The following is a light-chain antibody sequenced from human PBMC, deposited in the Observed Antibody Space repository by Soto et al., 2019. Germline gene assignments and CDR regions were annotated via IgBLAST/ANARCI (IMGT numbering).Light chain of an antibody. V-gene: IGKV3-20*01. J-gene: IGKJ1*01. CDR2: GAS. Sequence: EIVLTQSPGTLSLSPGERATLSCRASQSVSSSYLAWYQQKPGQAPRLLIYGASSRATGIPDRFSGSGSGTDFPLTISRLEPEDFAVYYCQQYYSSPWTFGQGTKVEIK. CDR1: QSVSSSY. CDR3: QQYYSSPWT.